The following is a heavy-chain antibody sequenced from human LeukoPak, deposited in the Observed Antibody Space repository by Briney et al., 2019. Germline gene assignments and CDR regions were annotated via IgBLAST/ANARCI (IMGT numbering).Heavy chain of an antibody. CDR3: ARRHYYYGSGSYPYYYFDY. D-gene: IGHD3-10*01. CDR2: INPNSGGT. V-gene: IGHV1-2*02. J-gene: IGHJ4*02. Sequence: VSVTVSCKASGYTFTGYYMHWVRQAPGQGLEWMGWINPNSGGTNYAQKFQGRVTMTRDTSISTDYMELSRLRSDDTAVYYCARRHYYYGSGSYPYYYFDYWGQGTLVTVSS. CDR1: GYTFTGYY.